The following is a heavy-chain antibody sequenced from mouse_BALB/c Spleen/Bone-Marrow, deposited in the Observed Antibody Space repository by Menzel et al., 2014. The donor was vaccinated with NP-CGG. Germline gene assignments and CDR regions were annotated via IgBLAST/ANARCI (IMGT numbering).Heavy chain of an antibody. Sequence: EVQLVESGGGVVQPGGSRKLSCAASGFNFSDYGMAWVRLAPGKGPEWVAFISNLAYSIYYADTVTGRFTISRENAKNTLYLEMSSLRFEDTAMYYCTRDRGYDGGYYLDYWAKAPLSQSPQ. CDR1: GFNFSDYG. J-gene: IGHJ2*01. D-gene: IGHD2-2*01. V-gene: IGHV5-15*02. CDR3: TRDRGYDGGYYLDY. CDR2: ISNLAYSI.